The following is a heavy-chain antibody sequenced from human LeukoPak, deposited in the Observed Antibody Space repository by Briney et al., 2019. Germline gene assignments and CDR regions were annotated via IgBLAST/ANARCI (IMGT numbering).Heavy chain of an antibody. Sequence: KPSETLSLTCTVSGYSINSGYYWGWIRQPPGKGLEWIGSIYHSGSTYYNPSLKSRVTISVDTSKNQFSLKLSSVTAADTAVYYCARAVSARSGYYYVRNWGQGTLVTVSS. CDR3: ARAVSARSGYYYVRN. CDR2: IYHSGST. V-gene: IGHV4-38-2*02. D-gene: IGHD3-22*01. CDR1: GYSINSGYY. J-gene: IGHJ4*02.